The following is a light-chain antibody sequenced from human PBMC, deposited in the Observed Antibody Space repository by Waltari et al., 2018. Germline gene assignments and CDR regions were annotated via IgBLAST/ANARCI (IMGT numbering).Light chain of an antibody. CDR2: GAS. CDR1: QSLTKKY. Sequence: VLTQSPGTLSLSPGERATLSCRASQSLTKKYLAWYQQKPGQAPRLLIYGASSRAAGIPDMFSGSGSGTDFTLTISRLEPDDFGVYYCQQYGSSILYTFGQGTKLEIK. J-gene: IGKJ2*01. CDR3: QQYGSSILYT. V-gene: IGKV3-20*01.